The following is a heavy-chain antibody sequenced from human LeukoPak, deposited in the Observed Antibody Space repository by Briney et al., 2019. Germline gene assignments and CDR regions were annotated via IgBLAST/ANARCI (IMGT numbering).Heavy chain of an antibody. CDR2: INPNSGGT. D-gene: IGHD6-19*01. Sequence: ASVKVSCKASGYTFTGYYMHWVRQAPGQGLEWMGWINPNSGGTNYAQKFQGWVTMTRDTSISTAYMELSRLRSGDTAVYYCARKIAVAGDDAFDIWGQGTMVTVSS. CDR1: GYTFTGYY. CDR3: ARKIAVAGDDAFDI. V-gene: IGHV1-2*04. J-gene: IGHJ3*02.